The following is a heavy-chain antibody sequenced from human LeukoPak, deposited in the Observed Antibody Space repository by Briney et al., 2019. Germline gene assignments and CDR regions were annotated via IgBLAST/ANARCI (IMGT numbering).Heavy chain of an antibody. CDR3: ARTKGGIAAADAYFDY. CDR1: GGSISSNGYY. D-gene: IGHD6-13*01. V-gene: IGHV4-39*01. J-gene: IGHJ4*02. Sequence: SETLSLTCTVSGGSISSNGYYWGWIRQSPGEGLEWIGNIYYSGITYYNASLKSRVTISVDTSKNQFSLKVRSVTAADTAVYYCARTKGGIAAADAYFDYWGQGTLVTVSS. CDR2: IYYSGIT.